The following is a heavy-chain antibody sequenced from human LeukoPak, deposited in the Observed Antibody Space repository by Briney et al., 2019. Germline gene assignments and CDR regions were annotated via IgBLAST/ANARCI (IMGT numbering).Heavy chain of an antibody. CDR2: ISGSGGST. D-gene: IGHD1-26*01. Sequence: GGTLRLSCAASGFTFSSYGMSWVRQAPGKGLEWVSAISGSGGSTYYADSVKGRFTISRDNSKNTLYLQMNSLRAEDTAVYYCAKHREGYYYYMDVWGKGTTVTVSS. J-gene: IGHJ6*03. CDR1: GFTFSSYG. CDR3: AKHREGYYYYMDV. V-gene: IGHV3-23*01.